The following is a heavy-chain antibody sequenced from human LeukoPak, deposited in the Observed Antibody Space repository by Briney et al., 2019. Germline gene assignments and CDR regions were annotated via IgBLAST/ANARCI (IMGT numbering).Heavy chain of an antibody. D-gene: IGHD3-22*01. V-gene: IGHV2-5*01. CDR2: INWNDDK. Sequence: SGPTLVKPTQTLTLTGSFSRFLLSTTGVGVGWIRQPPGKALEWLALINWNDDKRYSPSLKSRLTITKDTSKNQVVLTMTNMDPVDTATYYCAHSHYDSSGYYPFDYWGKGTLVTVSS. J-gene: IGHJ4*02. CDR1: RFLLSTTGVG. CDR3: AHSHYDSSGYYPFDY.